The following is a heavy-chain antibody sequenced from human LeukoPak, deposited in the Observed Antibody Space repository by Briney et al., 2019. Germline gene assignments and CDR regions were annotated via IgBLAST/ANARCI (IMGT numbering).Heavy chain of an antibody. CDR1: GGSFSGYY. D-gene: IGHD2-2*01. Sequence: PSETLSLTCAVYGGSFSGYYWSWIRQPPGKGLEWIGEINHSGSTNYNPSLKSRVTISVDTSKNQFSLKLSSVTAADTAVYYCARYTYCSSTSCSRNDAFDIWGQGTMVTVSS. CDR3: ARYTYCSSTSCSRNDAFDI. CDR2: INHSGST. V-gene: IGHV4-34*01. J-gene: IGHJ3*02.